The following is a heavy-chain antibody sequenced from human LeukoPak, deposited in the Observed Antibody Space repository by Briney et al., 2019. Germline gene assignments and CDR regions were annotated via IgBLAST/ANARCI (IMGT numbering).Heavy chain of an antibody. V-gene: IGHV3-23*01. CDR1: VFTFSSYA. Sequence: SGGSLRLSCAASVFTFSSYAMSRVRQAPGKGLGRVSAISGSGGSAYYADSVKGRVSISRDNSTNTLYLQMNSLRAEDTAVYYCARERMVGAAYYFYMDVWGKGTTVTVSS. CDR2: ISGSGGSA. D-gene: IGHD2-15*01. CDR3: ARERMVGAAYYFYMDV. J-gene: IGHJ6*03.